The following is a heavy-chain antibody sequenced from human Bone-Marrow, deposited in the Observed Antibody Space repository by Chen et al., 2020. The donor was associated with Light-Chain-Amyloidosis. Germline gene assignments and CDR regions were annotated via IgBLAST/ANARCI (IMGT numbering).Heavy chain of an antibody. V-gene: IGHV3-30-3*01. CDR3: ARDRKLEPYYYYGMDV. Sequence: QLQVVESGGGVVQPGRSLRLSCAASGFTPSYYAVHWVRQAPGKGLDWVAVISDNGGTVYYGDSVKGRFTVSRDNSKTTVFLEMNSLRPEDTAVYYCARDRKLEPYYYYGMDVWGLGTTVTVSS. CDR2: ISDNGGTV. J-gene: IGHJ6*02. CDR1: GFTPSYYA.